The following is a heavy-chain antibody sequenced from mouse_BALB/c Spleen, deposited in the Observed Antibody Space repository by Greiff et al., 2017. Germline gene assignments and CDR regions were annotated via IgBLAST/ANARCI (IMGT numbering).Heavy chain of an antibody. D-gene: IGHD1-1*01. Sequence: QVQLQQPGAELVKPGASVKLSCKASGYTFTSYWMHWVKQRPGQGLEWIGEINPSNGRTNYNEKFKSKATLTVDKSSSTAYMQLSSLTSEDSAVYYCAYYGSSSWFAYWGQGTLVTVSA. CDR1: GYTFTSYW. CDR3: AYYGSSSWFAY. J-gene: IGHJ3*01. V-gene: IGHV1S81*02. CDR2: INPSNGRT.